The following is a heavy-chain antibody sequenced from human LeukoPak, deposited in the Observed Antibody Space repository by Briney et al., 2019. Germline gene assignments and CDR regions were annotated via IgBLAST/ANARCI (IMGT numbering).Heavy chain of an antibody. D-gene: IGHD5-18*01. Sequence: SETLSLTCAVYGGSLSGYYWSWIRQPPGKGLEWIGEINHSGSTNYNPSLKSRVTISVDTSKNQFSLKLSSVTAADTAVYYCARDSVDTAMSFWFDPWGEGTLVTVSS. V-gene: IGHV4-34*01. J-gene: IGHJ5*02. CDR3: ARDSVDTAMSFWFDP. CDR1: GGSLSGYY. CDR2: INHSGST.